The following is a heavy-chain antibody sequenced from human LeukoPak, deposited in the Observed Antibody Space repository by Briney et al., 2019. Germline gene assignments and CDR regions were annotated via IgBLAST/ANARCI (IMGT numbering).Heavy chain of an antibody. CDR1: GFRFGSDW. V-gene: IGHV3-7*01. D-gene: IGHD3-22*01. CDR2: INPDGSEK. CDR3: ARYYDPTVGVAFDI. J-gene: IGHJ3*02. Sequence: PGESLRLSCAASGFRFGSDWMTWVRQAPGKGLEWVANINPDGSEKYYVDSVKGRFTISRDNGKNSLYLQLNSLRDEDTAVYYCARYYDPTVGVAFDIWGQGTMVTVSS.